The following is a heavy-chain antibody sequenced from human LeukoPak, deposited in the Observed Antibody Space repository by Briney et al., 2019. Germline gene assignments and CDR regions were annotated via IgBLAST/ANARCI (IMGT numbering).Heavy chain of an antibody. V-gene: IGHV3-23*01. D-gene: IGHD5-12*01. Sequence: GGSLRFSCAASGFTFSNYAMSWVRQAPGKGLEWVLVIISSSGSTLYADSVKGRFTIFRDNSKNTLYLQMNSLRAEDTAVYYCAKGGYDYVEIAYFDYWGQGTLVTVSS. J-gene: IGHJ4*02. CDR1: GFTFSNYA. CDR3: AKGGYDYVEIAYFDY. CDR2: IISSSGST.